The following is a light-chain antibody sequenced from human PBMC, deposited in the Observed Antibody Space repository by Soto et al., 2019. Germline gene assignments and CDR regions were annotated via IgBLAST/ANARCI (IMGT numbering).Light chain of an antibody. CDR1: SSNIGGNA. V-gene: IGLV1-47*02. CDR2: SND. Sequence: QSVLTQPPSVSETPGQKITISCSGSSSNIGGNAVYWYQQVPGSAPRLVIHSNDQRPFGVPDRFSGSRSGTSASLAVTGLRSEDEADYYCVAWDDSLAGCVFGTGTKVTVL. J-gene: IGLJ1*01. CDR3: VAWDDSLAGCV.